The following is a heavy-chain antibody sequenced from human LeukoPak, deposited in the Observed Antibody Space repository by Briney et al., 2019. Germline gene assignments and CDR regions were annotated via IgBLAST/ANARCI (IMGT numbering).Heavy chain of an antibody. Sequence: GGSLRLSCAASGFTFSNYAMSWVRQAPGKGLEWVSAISGSGGSTYYADSVKGRFTVSRDNAKNSLYLEMNSLRPEDTAFYYCAKDGGHSSVLYYFESWGQGTLVTVSS. CDR1: GFTFSNYA. V-gene: IGHV3-23*01. CDR2: ISGSGGST. CDR3: AKDGGHSSVLYYFES. J-gene: IGHJ4*02. D-gene: IGHD6-19*01.